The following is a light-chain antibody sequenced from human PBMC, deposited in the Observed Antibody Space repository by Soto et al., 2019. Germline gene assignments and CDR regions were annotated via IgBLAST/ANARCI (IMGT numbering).Light chain of an antibody. CDR2: DDT. CDR3: QVWDSDSHHVV. V-gene: IGLV3-21*02. CDR1: DIGDKS. Sequence: SYELTQPPSGAVGPGQTANITCGGDDIGDKSVHWYQQMAGQAPVVVVSDDTDRPSGIPERFSGSNSGNTATLTISRVEVGDEADYYCQVWDSDSHHVVFGGGTKVTVL. J-gene: IGLJ2*01.